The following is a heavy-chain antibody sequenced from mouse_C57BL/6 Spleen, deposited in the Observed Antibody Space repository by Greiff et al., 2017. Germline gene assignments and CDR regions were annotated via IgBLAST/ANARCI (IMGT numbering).Heavy chain of an antibody. CDR1: GYSFTGYY. V-gene: IGHV1-42*01. D-gene: IGHD3-2*02. CDR2: INPSTGGT. Sequence: VQLQQSGPELVKPGASVKISCKASGYSFTGYYMNWVKQSPEKSLEWIGEINPSTGGTTYNKKFKAKATLTVDKSSSTAYMQLKSLTSEDSAVYYCADSSGPGAWFAYWGQGTLVTVSA. CDR3: ADSSGPGAWFAY. J-gene: IGHJ3*01.